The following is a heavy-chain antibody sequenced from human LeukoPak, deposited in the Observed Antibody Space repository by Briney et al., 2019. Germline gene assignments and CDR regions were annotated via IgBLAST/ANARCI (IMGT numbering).Heavy chain of an antibody. CDR1: GFTFSSYS. J-gene: IGHJ6*02. Sequence: PGGSLRLSCAASGFTFSSYSMNWVRQAPGKGLEWVSYISSSSSTIYYADSVKGRFTISRDNAKNSLYLQMNSLRAEDTAVYYCARGGSWSGYYTFLWDYYYGMDVWGQGTTVTVSS. CDR3: ARGGSWSGYYTFLWDYYYGMDV. V-gene: IGHV3-48*01. CDR2: ISSSSSTI. D-gene: IGHD3-3*01.